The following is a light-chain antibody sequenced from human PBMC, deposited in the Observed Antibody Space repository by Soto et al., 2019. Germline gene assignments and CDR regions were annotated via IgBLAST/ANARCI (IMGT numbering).Light chain of an antibody. CDR1: QSVRSN. Sequence: EIVMTQSPATLSVSPGERATLSCRASQSVRSNLAWYQQKPGQAPRLLIYGASTRATDIPARFSGSGSGTEFTLTISSLQSEDFAVYYCQQYNKWPAITFGQGTRLEIK. J-gene: IGKJ5*01. CDR2: GAS. CDR3: QQYNKWPAIT. V-gene: IGKV3-15*01.